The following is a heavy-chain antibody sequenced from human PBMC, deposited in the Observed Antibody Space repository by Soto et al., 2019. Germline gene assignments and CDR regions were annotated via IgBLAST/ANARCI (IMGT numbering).Heavy chain of an antibody. CDR1: GDSIRNINYY. CDR2: IYYSGST. Sequence: QLQLQESGPGLVKSSETLSLTCTLSGDSIRNINYYWGWIRQPPGKGLEWIGSIYYSGSTYYNPSLKSRVAMSLDTSKNVFSLNLSSVTAADTAVYYCARCRGYCSGMSCFCSFDPWGQGTLVSVSS. J-gene: IGHJ5*02. V-gene: IGHV4-39*02. CDR3: ARCRGYCSGMSCFCSFDP. D-gene: IGHD2-15*01.